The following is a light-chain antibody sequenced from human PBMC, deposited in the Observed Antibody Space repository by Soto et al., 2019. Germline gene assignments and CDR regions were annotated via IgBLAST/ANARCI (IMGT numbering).Light chain of an antibody. J-gene: IGLJ2*01. CDR2: EVN. CDR3: SSFAGSSNFVI. CDR1: NSDVGGYNY. V-gene: IGLV2-8*01. Sequence: QSALTQPPSASGSPGQSVTISCTGTNSDVGGYNYVSWYQQHPGKAPKLLIYEVNKRPSGVPDRFSGSKSENTAALTVFGLRTEDEADYSCSSFAGSSNFVIFGGGTKLTVL.